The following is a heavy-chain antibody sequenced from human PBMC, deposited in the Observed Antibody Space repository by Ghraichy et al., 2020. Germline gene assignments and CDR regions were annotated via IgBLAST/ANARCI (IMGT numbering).Heavy chain of an antibody. CDR1: GYTFTGYY. D-gene: IGHD6-19*01. J-gene: IGHJ1*01. Sequence: ASVKVSCKASGYTFTGYYMHWVRQAPGQGLEWMGWINPNSGGTNYAQKFQGRVTMTRDTSISTAYMELSRLRSDDTAVYYCARGSSGWYMHFQHWGQGTLVTVSS. V-gene: IGHV1-2*02. CDR2: INPNSGGT. CDR3: ARGSSGWYMHFQH.